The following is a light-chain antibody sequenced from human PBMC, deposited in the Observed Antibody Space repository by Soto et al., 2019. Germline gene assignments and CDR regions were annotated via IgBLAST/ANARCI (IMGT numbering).Light chain of an antibody. CDR2: RNN. V-gene: IGLV1-44*01. J-gene: IGLJ2*01. CDR3: AAWDDSLNGVL. CDR1: SSNIGSNT. Sequence: QSVLTQPPSASGTPGQRVTISCSGSSSNIGSNTVNWYQQLPGTAPKLLIYRNNQRPSGVPDRCSGSKSGTSASLAISGLQSEDEADYYCAAWDDSLNGVLFGGGTKVAVL.